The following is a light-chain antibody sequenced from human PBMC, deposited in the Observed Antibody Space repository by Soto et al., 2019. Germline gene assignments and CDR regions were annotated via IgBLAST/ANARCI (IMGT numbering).Light chain of an antibody. V-gene: IGKV3-15*01. CDR2: GAS. Sequence: DIVITQSPATLSVSPGGRATLSCRASQSISDTLAWYQHKPAQAPRLLIHGASTRATGFPARFSGSGSGTDFTLTISSLQSEDFAVYYCQQYNNWRWTFGQGTKVEIK. J-gene: IGKJ1*01. CDR3: QQYNNWRWT. CDR1: QSISDT.